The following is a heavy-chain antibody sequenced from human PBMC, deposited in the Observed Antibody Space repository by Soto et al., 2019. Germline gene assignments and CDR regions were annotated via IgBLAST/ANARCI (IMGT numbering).Heavy chain of an antibody. CDR3: ATEILPGVTGTPGY. D-gene: IGHD1-7*01. J-gene: IGHJ4*02. CDR2: INPSDGSV. V-gene: IGHV1-46*01. Sequence: GASVKVSCKASGYTFTSYYLHWVRQAPEKGLDWMGLINPSDGSVNYAQKFQGRVTMTRDTSTTTVYMELTRLTSDDAAVYYCATEILPGVTGTPGYWGQGTLVTVSS. CDR1: GYTFTSYY.